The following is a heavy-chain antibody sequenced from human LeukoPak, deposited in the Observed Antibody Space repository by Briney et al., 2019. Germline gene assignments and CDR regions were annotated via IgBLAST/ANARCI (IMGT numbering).Heavy chain of an antibody. CDR3: ARGRGIRFDP. J-gene: IGHJ5*02. CDR1: GGSFSGYY. V-gene: IGHV4-34*01. D-gene: IGHD6-13*01. Sequence: SETLSLTCAVCGGSFSGYYWSWIRQPPGKGLEWIGEINHSGCTNYNPSLKSRVTISVDTSKNQFSLKLSSVTAADTAVYYCARGRGIRFDPWGQGTLVTVSS. CDR2: INHSGCT.